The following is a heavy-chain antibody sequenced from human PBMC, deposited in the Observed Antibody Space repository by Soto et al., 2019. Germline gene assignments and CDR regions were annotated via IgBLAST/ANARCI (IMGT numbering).Heavy chain of an antibody. D-gene: IGHD1-26*01. J-gene: IGHJ6*02. V-gene: IGHV3-48*03. CDR3: ARGSGSQYYYYYSGMDV. CDR1: GITFSPYE. Sequence: PGGSLRLSCATSGITFSPYEMNWVRQAPGQGLEWVSSISSSGTTIYYADSVKGRFTISRDNAKNSLYLQMNSLRAEDTAVYFCARGSGSQYYYYYSGMDVWGQGTTVTVSS. CDR2: ISSSGTTI.